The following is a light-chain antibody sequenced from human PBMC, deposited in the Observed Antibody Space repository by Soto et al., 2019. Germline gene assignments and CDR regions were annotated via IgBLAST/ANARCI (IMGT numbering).Light chain of an antibody. CDR3: QKYNRAPST. V-gene: IGKV1-5*01. Sequence: DIQMTQSPSTPSASVGDRVTITCRASQSISNRLAWYQQKPGKAPKVLIYDASSLESGVPSRFSGSGSGTEFILTISSLQPEDVATYYCQKYNRAPSTVGQETRLEIK. J-gene: IGKJ5*01. CDR2: DAS. CDR1: QSISNR.